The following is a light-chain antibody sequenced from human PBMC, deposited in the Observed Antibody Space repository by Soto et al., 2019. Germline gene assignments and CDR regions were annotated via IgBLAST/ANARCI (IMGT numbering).Light chain of an antibody. V-gene: IGLV2-14*01. Sequence: QSALTQPASVSGSPGQSITISCTGTSSVVGGYNYVSWYQQHPGKAPKLMIYDVSNRPSGVPNRFSGSKSGNTASLTISGLQAEDEADYYCSSYTSSSTLEVFGTGTKVTVL. CDR1: SSVVGGYNY. J-gene: IGLJ1*01. CDR3: SSYTSSSTLEV. CDR2: DVS.